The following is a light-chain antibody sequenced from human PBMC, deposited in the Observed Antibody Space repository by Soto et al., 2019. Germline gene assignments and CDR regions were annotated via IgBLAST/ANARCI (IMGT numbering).Light chain of an antibody. Sequence: DIQMTQSPSTLSASVGDRVTITCRASQSISSWLAWYQQIPGKAPKLLIYDASSLESGVPSRFSGSGSGTEFTLTISSLQPDDFATCYCQQYNSYSWTFGQGTKVEIK. CDR2: DAS. V-gene: IGKV1-5*01. CDR1: QSISSW. CDR3: QQYNSYSWT. J-gene: IGKJ1*01.